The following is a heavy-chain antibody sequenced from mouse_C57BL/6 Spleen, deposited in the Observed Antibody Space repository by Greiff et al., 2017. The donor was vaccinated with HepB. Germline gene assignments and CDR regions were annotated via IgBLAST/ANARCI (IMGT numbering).Heavy chain of an antibody. Sequence: QVHVKQSGAELARPGASVKMSCKASGYTFTSYTMHWVKQRPGQGLEWIGYINPSSGYTKYNQKFKDKATLTADKSSSTAYMQLSSLTSEDSAVYYCARSGGWSYYFDYWGQGTTLTVSS. CDR3: ARSGGWSYYFDY. CDR2: INPSSGYT. CDR1: GYTFTSYT. J-gene: IGHJ2*01. V-gene: IGHV1-4*01. D-gene: IGHD3-3*01.